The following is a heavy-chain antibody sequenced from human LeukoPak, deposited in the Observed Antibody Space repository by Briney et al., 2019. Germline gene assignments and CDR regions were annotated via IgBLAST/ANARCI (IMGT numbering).Heavy chain of an antibody. CDR2: IIPILGIA. J-gene: IGHJ1*01. D-gene: IGHD4-23*01. CDR3: ASPQRGFYGGNSAEYFQH. Sequence: SVKVSCKASGGTFSSYAIGWVRQAPGQGLEWMGRIIPILGIANYAQKFQGRVTITADKSTSTAYMELSSLRSEDTAVYYCASPQRGFYGGNSAEYFQHWGQGTLVTVSS. CDR1: GGTFSSYA. V-gene: IGHV1-69*04.